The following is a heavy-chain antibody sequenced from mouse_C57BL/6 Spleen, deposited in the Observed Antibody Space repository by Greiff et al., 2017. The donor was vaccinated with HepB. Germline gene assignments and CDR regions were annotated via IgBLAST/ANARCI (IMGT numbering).Heavy chain of an antibody. CDR1: GFNIKDYY. CDR2: IDPEDGET. J-gene: IGHJ2*01. D-gene: IGHD1-1*01. V-gene: IGHV14-2*01. CDR3: ASYYGSFDY. Sequence: VQLKQSGAELVKPGASVKLSCTASGFNIKDYYMHWVKQGTEQGLEWIGRIDPEDGETKYAPKFPGKATITADTSSNTAYLQLSSLTAEDTAVYYCASYYGSFDYWGQGTTRTVSS.